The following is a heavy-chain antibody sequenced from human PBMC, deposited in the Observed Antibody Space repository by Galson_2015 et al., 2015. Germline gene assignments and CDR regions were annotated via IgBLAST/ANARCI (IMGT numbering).Heavy chain of an antibody. CDR2: IYYSGST. J-gene: IGHJ3*02. V-gene: IGHV4-61*01. CDR1: GGSTSSGSYY. D-gene: IGHD6-19*01. Sequence: GGSTSSGSYYWSWIRQPPGKGLEWIGYIYYSGSTNYNPSLKSRVTISVDTSKNQFSLKLSSVTAADTAVYYCAREEVSSGWYGAFDIWGQGTMVTVSS. CDR3: AREEVSSGWYGAFDI.